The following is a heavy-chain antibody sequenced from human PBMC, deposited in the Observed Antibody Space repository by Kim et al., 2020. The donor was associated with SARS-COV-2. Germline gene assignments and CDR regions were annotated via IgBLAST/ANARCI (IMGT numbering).Heavy chain of an antibody. D-gene: IGHD1-26*01. J-gene: IGHJ4*02. Sequence: YAQKFQGRVTMPEDTSTDTAYMELSSLRSEDTAVYYCATMHAHEAYSGSSWGQGTLVTVSS. CDR3: ATMHAHEAYSGSS. V-gene: IGHV1-24*01.